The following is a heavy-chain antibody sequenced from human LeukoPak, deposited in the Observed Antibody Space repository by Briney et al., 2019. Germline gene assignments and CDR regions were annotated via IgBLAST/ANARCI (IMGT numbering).Heavy chain of an antibody. Sequence: PSETLSLTCTVSGGSISSGSYYWSWIRQPAGKGLEWIGRVYTSGSTNYNPSLKSRVTISLDTSKNQFSLKLNSVTAADTAVYYCARLGYFDSGPSIWGQGTMVTVSS. CDR1: GGSISSGSYY. V-gene: IGHV4-61*02. CDR2: VYTSGST. D-gene: IGHD3-22*01. J-gene: IGHJ3*02. CDR3: ARLGYFDSGPSI.